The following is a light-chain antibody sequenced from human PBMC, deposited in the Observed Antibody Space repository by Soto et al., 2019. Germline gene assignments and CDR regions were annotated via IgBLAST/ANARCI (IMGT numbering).Light chain of an antibody. Sequence: ALTQPPSASGSPGQSIYISCTGTGSDVGTYNYVSWYQQHPGKAPKLIIYEVSKRPSGVPDRFSGSKSGNTASLTVSGLQAEDEAEYYCSSYAGSNNLGVFGTGTKVTVL. CDR3: SSYAGSNNLGV. V-gene: IGLV2-8*01. CDR2: EVS. J-gene: IGLJ1*01. CDR1: GSDVGTYNY.